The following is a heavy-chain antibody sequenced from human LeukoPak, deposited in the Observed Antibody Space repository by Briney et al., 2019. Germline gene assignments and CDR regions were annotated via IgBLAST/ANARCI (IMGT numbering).Heavy chain of an antibody. CDR3: ARGSGLFDY. Sequence: GGSLRLSCAASGFTFSDHYMDWVRQAPGKGLEWVSVIYSDGSKYYADSVKGRFTISRDNLENMLYLQGNSLRAEDTAVYYCARGSGLFDYWGQGTLVTVSS. CDR1: GFTFSDHY. D-gene: IGHD1-26*01. J-gene: IGHJ4*02. CDR2: IYSDGSK. V-gene: IGHV3-53*01.